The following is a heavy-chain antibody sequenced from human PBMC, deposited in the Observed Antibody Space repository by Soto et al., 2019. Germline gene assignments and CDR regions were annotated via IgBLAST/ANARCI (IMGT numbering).Heavy chain of an antibody. V-gene: IGHV3-23*01. D-gene: IGHD5-18*01. CDR3: AKDRGYSYGWDYFDY. CDR2: ISGSGVST. J-gene: IGHJ4*02. Sequence: EVQLLESGGGLVQPGGSLRLSCAASGFTFSSYAMSWVRQAPGKGLEWVSAISGSGVSTYYADSVKGRFTISRDNSKNTLYLQMNSLRAEDTAVYCCAKDRGYSYGWDYFDYWGQGTLVTVSS. CDR1: GFTFSSYA.